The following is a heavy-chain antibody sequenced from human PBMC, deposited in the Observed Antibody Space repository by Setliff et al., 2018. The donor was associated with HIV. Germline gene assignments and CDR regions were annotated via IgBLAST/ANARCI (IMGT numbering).Heavy chain of an antibody. CDR1: GGSISSYY. CDR2: VYYSGST. CDR3: ARGGIAARDFDY. D-gene: IGHD6-13*01. J-gene: IGHJ4*02. V-gene: IGHV4-59*01. Sequence: TSETLSLTCTASGGSISSYYWHWIRQSPGKGLEWIGYVYYSGSTNYNPSLKSRLSISIDTSRNQFSLKLTSATAADTALYYCARGGIAARDFDYWGQGTQVTVSS.